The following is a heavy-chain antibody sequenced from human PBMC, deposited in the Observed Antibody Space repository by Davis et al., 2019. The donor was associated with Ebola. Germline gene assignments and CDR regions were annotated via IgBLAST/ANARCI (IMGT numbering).Heavy chain of an antibody. Sequence: SGATLAHLTQTFTLTCSFFRLLLITTAVGVGWMRQLQGKSLEWLALIYWDDDKLYTPYMYSRLTITKDTYKNHVVLTMTNMDPVYTATYYSAHIYGDYKGDAIDYWGQGTLVTVSS. D-gene: IGHD4-17*01. CDR2: IYWDDDK. CDR1: RLLLITTAVG. CDR3: AHIYGDYKGDAIDY. V-gene: IGHV2-5*02. J-gene: IGHJ4*02.